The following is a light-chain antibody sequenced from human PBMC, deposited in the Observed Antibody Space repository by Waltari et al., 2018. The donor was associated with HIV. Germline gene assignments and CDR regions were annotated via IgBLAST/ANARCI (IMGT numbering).Light chain of an antibody. CDR2: LNSDGSH. J-gene: IGLJ3*02. V-gene: IGLV4-69*01. CDR1: SGHSSYA. CDR3: QTWGTGV. Sequence: QLVPTQSPSASASLGASVKLTCTLSSGHSSYAIACHQQQPEKGPRYLMKLNSDGSHSKGDGIPDRFSGSSSGAERSLTISSLQSEDEADYYCQTWGTGVFGGGTKLTVL.